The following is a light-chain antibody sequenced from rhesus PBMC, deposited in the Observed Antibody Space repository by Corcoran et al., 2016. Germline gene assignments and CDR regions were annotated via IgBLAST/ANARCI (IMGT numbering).Light chain of an antibody. Sequence: EIVMTQSPATLSLSPGERATLSCRASQSVSSSLAWYQQKPGQAPKLLIFGASTRATGIPDRCSGSGSGTEFTLTISSLGPEDVGVFHCCQYSSAVTFGPGTSLDIK. J-gene: IGKJ3*01. CDR2: GAS. CDR3: CQYSSAVT. V-gene: IGKV3-42*02. CDR1: QSVSSS.